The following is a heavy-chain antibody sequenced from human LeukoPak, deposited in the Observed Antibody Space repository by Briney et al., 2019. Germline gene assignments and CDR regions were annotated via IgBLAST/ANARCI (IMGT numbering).Heavy chain of an antibody. CDR2: IKQDGSEK. Sequence: GGSLRLSCAASGFTFSSYWMSWVRQAPGKGLEWVANIKQDGSEKYYVDSVKGRFTISRDNAKNSLYLQMNSLRAEDTAVYYCAKGLRNYYDSSGLDAFDIWGQGTMVTVSS. CDR1: GFTFSSYW. J-gene: IGHJ3*02. V-gene: IGHV3-7*01. CDR3: AKGLRNYYDSSGLDAFDI. D-gene: IGHD3-22*01.